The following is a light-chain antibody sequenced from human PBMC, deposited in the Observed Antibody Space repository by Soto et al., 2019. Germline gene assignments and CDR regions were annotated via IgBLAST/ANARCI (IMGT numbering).Light chain of an antibody. CDR2: AAS. CDR1: QSISSY. V-gene: IGKV1-39*01. J-gene: IGKJ5*01. Sequence: DIQMTQSPSSLSASVGDRVTITCRASQSISSYLNWYQQKPGKAPKLLIYAASRLQSGVPSRFSGSGSGTDFTLTISSLQPEDFAPYYCQQSYSTPITFGQGTRLEIK. CDR3: QQSYSTPIT.